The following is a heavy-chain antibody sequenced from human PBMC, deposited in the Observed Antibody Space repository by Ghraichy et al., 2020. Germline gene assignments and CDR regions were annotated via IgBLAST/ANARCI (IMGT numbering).Heavy chain of an antibody. J-gene: IGHJ6*02. CDR1: GGSISSYY. Sequence: SQTLSLTCTVSGGSISSYYWSWIRQPPGKGLEWIGYIYYSGSTNYNPSLKSRVTISVDTSKNQFSLKLSSVTAADTAVYYCARYSPILLSGMDVWGQGTTVTVSS. CDR2: IYYSGST. V-gene: IGHV4-59*01. D-gene: IGHD3-10*01. CDR3: ARYSPILLSGMDV.